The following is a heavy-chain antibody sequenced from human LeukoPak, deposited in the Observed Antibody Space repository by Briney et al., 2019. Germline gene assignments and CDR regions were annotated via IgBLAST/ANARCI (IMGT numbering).Heavy chain of an antibody. CDR1: GFTFDDYA. J-gene: IGHJ3*02. V-gene: IGHV3-9*01. Sequence: GGSLRLSCAASGFTFDDYAMHWVRQAPGKGLEWVSGISWNSGSIGYADSVKGRFTISRDNAKNSLYLQMNSLKAEDTALYYCAKDMAVGGSYYGDAFDIWGQGTMVTVSS. D-gene: IGHD1-26*01. CDR3: AKDMAVGGSYYGDAFDI. CDR2: ISWNSGSI.